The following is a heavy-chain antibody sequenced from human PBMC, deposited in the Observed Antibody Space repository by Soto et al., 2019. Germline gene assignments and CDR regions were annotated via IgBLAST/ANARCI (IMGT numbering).Heavy chain of an antibody. V-gene: IGHV3-9*01. CDR1: GFTFDDYA. CDR2: ISWNSGNI. CDR3: VRSKGGYSYGTPFDY. J-gene: IGHJ4*02. D-gene: IGHD5-18*01. Sequence: EVQLEESGGALVQPGRSLRLSCAASGFTFDDYAMHWVRQVLGKGLEWVSSISWNSGNIGYADSVKGRFTTSRDNAKTSLYLQMNSLKPEDTALYYCVRSKGGYSYGTPFDYWGQGPLVTVSS.